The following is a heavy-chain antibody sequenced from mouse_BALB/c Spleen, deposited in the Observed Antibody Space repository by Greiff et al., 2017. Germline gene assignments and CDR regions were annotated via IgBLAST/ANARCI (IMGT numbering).Heavy chain of an antibody. J-gene: IGHJ3*01. D-gene: IGHD1-1*01. Sequence: QVQLQQSGAELAKPGASVKMSCTASGYTFTSYWMHWVKQRPGQGLEWIGYINPSTGSTEYNQKFKEKATLTADKSSSTAYKQHSSLTYEDAVDYYGARRDYYGTWLDYWGQGTLVTVSA. CDR1: GYTFTSYW. CDR3: ARRDYYGTWLDY. CDR2: INPSTGST. V-gene: IGHV1-7*01.